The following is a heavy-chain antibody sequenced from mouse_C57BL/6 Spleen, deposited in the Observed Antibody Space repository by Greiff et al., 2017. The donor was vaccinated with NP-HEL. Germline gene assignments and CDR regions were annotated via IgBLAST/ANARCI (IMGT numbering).Heavy chain of an antibody. D-gene: IGHD2-4*01. CDR3: ARALYDYDGGYAIDY. CDR2: INDDGSST. V-gene: IGHV5-16*01. Sequence: EVQLVESEGGLVQPGSSMKLSCTASGFTFSDYYMAWVRQVPEKGLEWVANINDDGSSTYYLDSLKSRFIISRDNAKNILYLQMSSLKSEDTATYYCARALYDYDGGYAIDYWGQGTSVTVSS. J-gene: IGHJ4*01. CDR1: GFTFSDYY.